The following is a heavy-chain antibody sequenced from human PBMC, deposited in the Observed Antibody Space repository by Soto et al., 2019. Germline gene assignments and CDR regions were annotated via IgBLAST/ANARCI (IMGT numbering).Heavy chain of an antibody. D-gene: IGHD2-2*01. J-gene: IGHJ6*03. CDR1: GFTFSSYW. V-gene: IGHV3-74*01. CDR2: INSDGSST. CDR3: ARCYRYYYYMDV. Sequence: GGSLRLSCAASGFTFSSYWMHWVRQAPGKGLVWVSRINSDGSSTSYADSVKGRFTISRDNAKNTLYLQMNSLRAEDTAVYYCARCYRYYYYMDVWGKGTTVTVSS.